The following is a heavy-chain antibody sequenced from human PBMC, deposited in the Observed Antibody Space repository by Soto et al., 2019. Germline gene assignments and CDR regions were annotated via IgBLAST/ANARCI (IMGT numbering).Heavy chain of an antibody. CDR2: ISAYNGNT. CDR3: ARDSGPIQYYDILTGYPKQYYFDY. CDR1: GYTFTSYG. J-gene: IGHJ4*02. Sequence: ASVKVSCKASGYTFTSYGISWVRQAPGQGLEWMGWISAYNGNTNYAQKLQGRVTMTTDTSTSTAYMELRSLSSDDTAVYYCARDSGPIQYYDILTGYPKQYYFDYWGQGTLVTVSS. V-gene: IGHV1-18*01. D-gene: IGHD3-9*01.